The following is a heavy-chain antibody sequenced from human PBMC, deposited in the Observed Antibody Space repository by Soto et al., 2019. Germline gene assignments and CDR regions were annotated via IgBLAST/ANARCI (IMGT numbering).Heavy chain of an antibody. Sequence: GGSLRLSCVASGFTFSSYGMNWVRQSPGKGLEWLSSISKTGTTTYYADSVKGRFTISRDNAKNSLYLQMNSLRDEDMAVYYCAKFKGYDLDYWGQGTLVTVSS. V-gene: IGHV3-48*02. CDR2: ISKTGTTT. J-gene: IGHJ4*02. CDR3: AKFKGYDLDY. CDR1: GFTFSSYG. D-gene: IGHD5-12*01.